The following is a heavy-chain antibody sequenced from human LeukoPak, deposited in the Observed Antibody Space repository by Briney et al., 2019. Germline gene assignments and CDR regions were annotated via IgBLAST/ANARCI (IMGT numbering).Heavy chain of an antibody. J-gene: IGHJ6*02. D-gene: IGHD3-3*01. CDR3: AKDNYDFWSGYDTDYGMDV. Sequence: SETLSLTXAVYGGSFSGYYWSWIRQPPGKGLEWIGEINHSGSTNYNPSLKSRVTISVDTSKNQFSLKLSSVTAADTAVYYCAKDNYDFWSGYDTDYGMDVWGQGTTVTVSS. CDR2: INHSGST. V-gene: IGHV4-34*01. CDR1: GGSFSGYY.